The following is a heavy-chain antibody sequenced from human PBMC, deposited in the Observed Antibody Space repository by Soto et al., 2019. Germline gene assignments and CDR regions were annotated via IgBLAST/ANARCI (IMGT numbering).Heavy chain of an antibody. J-gene: IGHJ4*02. CDR1: GFTFSSYS. V-gene: IGHV3-48*01. CDR2: ISSSSSTI. Sequence: EVQLVESGGGLVQPWGSLRLSCAASGFTFSSYSMNWVRQAPGKGLEWVSYISSSSSTIYYADSVKGRFTISRDNAKNSLYLQMNSLRAEDTAVYYCARADLGDFWSAVSPFDYWGQGTLVTVSS. D-gene: IGHD3-3*01. CDR3: ARADLGDFWSAVSPFDY.